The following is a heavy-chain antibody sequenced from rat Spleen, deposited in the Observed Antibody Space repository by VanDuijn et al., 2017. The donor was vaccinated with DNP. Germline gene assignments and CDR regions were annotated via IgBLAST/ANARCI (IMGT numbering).Heavy chain of an antibody. J-gene: IGHJ1*01. V-gene: IGHV5-29*01. Sequence: EVQLVESGGGLVQPGRSLKLSCAASGFTFSNYAMAWVRQAPTKGLEWVATIINDGRRTYYRDSVKGRFTISRDNGKSTLYLQMNSLQTEDTATYYCARDNWYFDFWGPGTMVTVSS. CDR3: ARDNWYFDF. CDR2: IINDGRRT. CDR1: GFTFSNYA.